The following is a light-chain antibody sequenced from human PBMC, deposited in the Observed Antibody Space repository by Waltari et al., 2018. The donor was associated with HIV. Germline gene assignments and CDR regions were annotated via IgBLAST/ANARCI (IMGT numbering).Light chain of an antibody. V-gene: IGLV1-40*01. CDR1: SSTIGTGYD. J-gene: IGLJ2*01. CDR2: CNN. CDR3: QSYDISLSASVV. Sequence: QSMLTQPPSVSGAPGQRVSISCTGSSSTIGTGYDVHWYQQLPGTAPKLLISCNNIRPSGVPCRFPASKSGTSASLTISGLQAEDEAVYFCQSYDISLSASVVFGGGTKLTVL.